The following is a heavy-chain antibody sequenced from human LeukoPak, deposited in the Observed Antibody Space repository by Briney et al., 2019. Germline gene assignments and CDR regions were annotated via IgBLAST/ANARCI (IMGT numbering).Heavy chain of an antibody. J-gene: IGHJ4*02. Sequence: GGSLRLSCAASGFTFSGYWMSWVRQAPGKGLKWVANIKQDGSEKYYVDSVRGRFTISRDNAKNSLFLQMDSLRVEDTAVYYCARDLAAGGPCNYWGQGTLVTVSS. V-gene: IGHV3-7*01. CDR3: ARDLAAGGPCNY. D-gene: IGHD6-13*01. CDR2: IKQDGSEK. CDR1: GFTFSGYW.